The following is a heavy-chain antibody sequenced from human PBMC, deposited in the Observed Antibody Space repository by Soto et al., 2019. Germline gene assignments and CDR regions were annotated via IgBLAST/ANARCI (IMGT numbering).Heavy chain of an antibody. V-gene: IGHV3-49*04. Sequence: PGGSLRLSWSGPGFPSGHFAMSGVRQAPGKGLEWVTFIKTQLHGATTAHAATVKGRFTISRVDSRGIFYLQMNSVKSEDTAVYYCTRDQDRENSITRDHYYYCMDVWGQGTTVTVSS. CDR2: IKTQLHGATT. CDR1: GFPSGHFA. D-gene: IGHD3-10*01. J-gene: IGHJ6*02. CDR3: TRDQDRENSITRDHYYYCMDV.